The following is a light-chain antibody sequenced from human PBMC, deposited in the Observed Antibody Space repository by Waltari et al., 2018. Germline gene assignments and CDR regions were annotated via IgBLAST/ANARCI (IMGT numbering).Light chain of an antibody. V-gene: IGLV1-44*01. J-gene: IGLJ3*02. CDR1: QSNVGDNV. CDR2: RND. CDR3: ATWDDSPTGRWV. Sequence: QSVLTQPPSASGTPGQRVTISCSGSQSNVGDNVVNWSHQGPGTAPKLVIYRNDQRPSGVPDRFTASKSGTSASLAISGLQSEDEGDYYCATWDDSPTGRWVFGGGTRVTVL.